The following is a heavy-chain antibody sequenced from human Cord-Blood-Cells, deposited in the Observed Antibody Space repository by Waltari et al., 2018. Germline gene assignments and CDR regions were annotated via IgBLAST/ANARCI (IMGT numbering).Heavy chain of an antibody. V-gene: IGHV4-38-2*01. CDR1: GYSISSGYY. CDR2: IYHSGST. CDR3: ARVSEYCSSTSCYAYWYFDL. D-gene: IGHD2-2*01. Sequence: VQLPESGPGLVKPSEPLSLTRAVPGYSISSGYYWASLLPPPRQGLEWIGSIYHSGSTYYNPSLKSRVTISVDTSKNQFSLKLSSVTAADTAVYYCARVSEYCSSTSCYAYWYFDLWGRGTLVTVSS. J-gene: IGHJ2*01.